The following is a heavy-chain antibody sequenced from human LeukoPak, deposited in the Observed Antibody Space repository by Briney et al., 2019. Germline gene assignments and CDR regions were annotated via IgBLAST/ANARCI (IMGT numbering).Heavy chain of an antibody. CDR2: INPNSGGT. CDR1: GYTFTGYC. CDR3: ASIPGVGHWFDP. Sequence: ASVKVSCKASGYTFTGYCMHWVRQAPGQGLEGMGWINPNSGGTNYAQKFQGRVTMTRVTSISTAYMELSRLRSDDTAVYYCASIPGVGHWFDPWGQGTLVTVSS. J-gene: IGHJ5*02. D-gene: IGHD1-26*01. V-gene: IGHV1-2*02.